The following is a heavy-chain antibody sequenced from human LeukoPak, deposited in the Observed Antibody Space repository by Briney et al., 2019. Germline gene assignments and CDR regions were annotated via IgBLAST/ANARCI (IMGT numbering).Heavy chain of an antibody. J-gene: IGHJ1*01. CDR2: FDPEDGET. Sequence: ASVKVSCKVSGYTLTELSMHWVRQAPGKGLEWMGGFDPEDGETIYAQKFQGRVTMTEDTSTDTAYMELSSLRSEDTAVYYCATGGSSSWYRGDLSYYFQHWGQGTLVTVSS. CDR1: GYTLTELS. V-gene: IGHV1-24*01. D-gene: IGHD6-13*01. CDR3: ATGGSSSWYRGDLSYYFQH.